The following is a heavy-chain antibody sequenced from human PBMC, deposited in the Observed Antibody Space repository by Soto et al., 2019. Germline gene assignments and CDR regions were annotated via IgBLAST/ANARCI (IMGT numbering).Heavy chain of an antibody. CDR2: IYHSGST. CDR3: ASMVRGAKSWFDP. Sequence: SETLSLTCAVSGGSISSGGYSWSWIRQPPGKGLEWIGYIYHSGSTYYNPSLKSRVTISVDRSKNQFSLKLSSVTAAATAVYYCASMVRGAKSWFDPWGQGTLVTVSS. V-gene: IGHV4-30-2*01. CDR1: GGSISSGGYS. D-gene: IGHD3-10*01. J-gene: IGHJ5*02.